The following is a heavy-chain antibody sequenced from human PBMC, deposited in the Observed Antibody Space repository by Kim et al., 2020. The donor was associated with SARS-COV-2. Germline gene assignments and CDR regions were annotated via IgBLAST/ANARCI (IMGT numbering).Heavy chain of an antibody. J-gene: IGHJ6*02. Sequence: ASVKVSCKASGYTFTSYAMHWVRQAPGQRLEWMGWINAGNGNTKYSQKFQGRVTITRDTSASTAYMELSSLRSEDTAVYYCARAYGSGSYLLPYYYYYGMDVWGQGTTVTVSS. D-gene: IGHD3-10*01. V-gene: IGHV1-3*01. CDR1: GYTFTSYA. CDR2: INAGNGNT. CDR3: ARAYGSGSYLLPYYYYYGMDV.